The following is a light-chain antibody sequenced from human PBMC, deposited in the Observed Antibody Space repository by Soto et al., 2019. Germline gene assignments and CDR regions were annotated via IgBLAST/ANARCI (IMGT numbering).Light chain of an antibody. Sequence: QSALTQPASVSGSPGQSITISCTGTSSDVGSDNLVSWYQQHPGKAPKLMIYEGTRRPSGVSNRFSGSKSGNTASLTISGLQAEDEADYYCWSYAPSTTLKVFGGGIKVTVL. CDR1: SSDVGSDNL. CDR2: EGT. V-gene: IGLV2-23*01. J-gene: IGLJ3*02. CDR3: WSYAPSTTLKV.